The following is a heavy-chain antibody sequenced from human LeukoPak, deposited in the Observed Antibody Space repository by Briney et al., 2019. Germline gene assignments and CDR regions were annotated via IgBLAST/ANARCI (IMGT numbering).Heavy chain of an antibody. CDR1: GYTFTGYY. CDR2: INPNSGGT. Sequence: ASVKVSCKASGYTFTGYYMHWVRQAPGQGLEWMGWINPNSGGTDYAQKFQGRVTMTRDTSISTAYMELSRLRSDDTAVYYCASTYYDYVWGSYRFYGMDVWGQGTTVTASS. CDR3: ASTYYDYVWGSYRFYGMDV. D-gene: IGHD3-16*02. V-gene: IGHV1-2*02. J-gene: IGHJ6*02.